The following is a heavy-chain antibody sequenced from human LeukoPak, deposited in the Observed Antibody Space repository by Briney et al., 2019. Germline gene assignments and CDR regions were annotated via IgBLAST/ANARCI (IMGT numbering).Heavy chain of an antibody. V-gene: IGHV3-7*01. Sequence: GGSLRLSCAASGFTFSTYSMNWVRQAPGKGLEWVANIKQDGSDKYYVDSVKGRFTISRDNAKNSLYLQMNSLRAEDTAVYYCARDIVVLPTAMEGHDAFDIWGQGTMVTVSS. J-gene: IGHJ3*02. CDR3: ARDIVVLPTAMEGHDAFDI. CDR1: GFTFSTYS. CDR2: IKQDGSDK. D-gene: IGHD2-2*01.